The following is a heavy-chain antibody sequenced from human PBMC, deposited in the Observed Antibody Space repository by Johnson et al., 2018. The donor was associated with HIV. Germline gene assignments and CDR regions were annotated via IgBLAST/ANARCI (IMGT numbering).Heavy chain of an antibody. V-gene: IGHV3-30*03. CDR2: ISYDGSNK. CDR1: GFTFNNAW. J-gene: IGHJ3*02. D-gene: IGHD6-13*01. Sequence: QVQLVESGGGLVKPGGSLRLSCAASGFTFNNAWMSWVRQAPGKGLEWVAVISYDGSNKYYADSVKGRFTISRDNSKNTLYLQMNSLRAEDTAVYYCARGGIAAAGDAFDIWGQGTMVTVSS. CDR3: ARGGIAAAGDAFDI.